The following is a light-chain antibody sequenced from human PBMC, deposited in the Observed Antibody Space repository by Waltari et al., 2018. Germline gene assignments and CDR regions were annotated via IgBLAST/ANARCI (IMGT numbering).Light chain of an antibody. V-gene: IGLV2-14*01. CDR2: DVS. Sequence: QSALTQPASVSGSPGQSITISCTGTSSDVGFYNYVSWYQQHPGKAPKLMIYDVSERPSGVSNRFSDSKSGNTASLTISGLQAEDEAYYYCNSYAGSSSWVFGGGTKLTVL. CDR1: SSDVGFYNY. J-gene: IGLJ3*02. CDR3: NSYAGSSSWV.